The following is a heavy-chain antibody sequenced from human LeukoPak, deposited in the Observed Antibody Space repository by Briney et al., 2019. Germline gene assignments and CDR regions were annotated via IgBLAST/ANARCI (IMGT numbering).Heavy chain of an antibody. Sequence: SETLSLTCSVSGGSIVSSTFYWGWVRQPPGKGLEWIGIIHHSGSTYYNSSLKSPVTISVDTSKNTLSLKLNSVTAADTAVYYCARENWRDGYVGSKWGQGTLVTVSS. CDR2: IHHSGST. J-gene: IGHJ4*02. D-gene: IGHD5-24*01. CDR1: GGSIVSSTFY. CDR3: ARENWRDGYVGSK. V-gene: IGHV4-39*07.